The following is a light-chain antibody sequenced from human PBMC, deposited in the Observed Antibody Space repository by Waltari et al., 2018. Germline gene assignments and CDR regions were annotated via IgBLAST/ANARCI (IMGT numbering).Light chain of an antibody. J-gene: IGKJ4*01. V-gene: IGKV1-5*03. CDR1: QSSSNW. Sequence: DIQMTTSPSTLSASVGDRSTITCRASQSSSNWLAWYQQKPGKAPKLLIYKASTLESGGPSRFSGSGSGTAVTLIISSRQPHDFVTYYCQQYNSYSLLTFGGGTKVEIK. CDR2: KAS. CDR3: QQYNSYSLLT.